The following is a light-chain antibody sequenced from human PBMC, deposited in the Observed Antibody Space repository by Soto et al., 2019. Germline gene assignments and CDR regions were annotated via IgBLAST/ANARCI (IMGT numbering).Light chain of an antibody. CDR1: QSVLHSSNNKNY. V-gene: IGKV4-1*01. CDR3: QQYYSLYT. Sequence: DIVMTQSPDSLAVSLGERATINCKSSQSVLHSSNNKNYLAWYQQKPGQPPKLLIYWASTRESGVPARFSCSGSWTDFTLTISSLQAEDVAVYDCQQYYSLYTFGQGTKLEIK. J-gene: IGKJ2*01. CDR2: WAS.